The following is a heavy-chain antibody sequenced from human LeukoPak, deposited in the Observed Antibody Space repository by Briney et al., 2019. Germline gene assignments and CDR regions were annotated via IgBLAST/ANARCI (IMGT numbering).Heavy chain of an antibody. CDR3: ARDISSAAPQGYYYCGMDV. CDR1: GFTFSSYA. J-gene: IGHJ6*02. D-gene: IGHD2-2*01. CDR2: IYYSGST. Sequence: LRLSCAASGFTFSSYAMSWVRLHPGKGLEWIGYIYYSGSTYYNPSLKSRVTISVDTSKNQFSLKLSSVTAADTAVYYCARDISSAAPQGYYYCGMDVWGQGTTVTVSS. V-gene: IGHV4-31*02.